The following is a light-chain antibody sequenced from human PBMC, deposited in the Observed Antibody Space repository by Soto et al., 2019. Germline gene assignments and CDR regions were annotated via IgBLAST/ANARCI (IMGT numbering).Light chain of an antibody. Sequence: DIQMTQSPSSLSASVGDRVTITCRASQSIISYLNWYQQKPGTAPKLLIYDASSLESGVPSRFSGSGSGTEFTLTISSLQPDDYATYYCQQYSSYSRTFGQGTKVDIK. J-gene: IGKJ1*01. CDR2: DAS. CDR3: QQYSSYSRT. CDR1: QSIISY. V-gene: IGKV1-5*01.